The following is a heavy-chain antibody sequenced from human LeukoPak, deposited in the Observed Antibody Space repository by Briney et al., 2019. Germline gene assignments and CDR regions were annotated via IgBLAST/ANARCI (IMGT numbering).Heavy chain of an antibody. CDR3: ARTPDMYYYDSSGHLDY. CDR1: GFTVSSNY. CDR2: ISSSSSYI. Sequence: PGGSLRLSCAASGFTVSSNYMSWVRQAPGEGLEWVSSISSSSSYIYYADSVKGRFTISRDNAKDSLYLQMNSLRAEDTAVYYCARTPDMYYYDSSGHLDYWGQGTLVTVSS. J-gene: IGHJ4*02. V-gene: IGHV3-21*01. D-gene: IGHD3-22*01.